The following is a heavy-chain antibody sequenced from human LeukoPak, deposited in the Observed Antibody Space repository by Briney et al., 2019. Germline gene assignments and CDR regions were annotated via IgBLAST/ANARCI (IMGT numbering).Heavy chain of an antibody. Sequence: ASVKVSCKASGYTFTSYGISWVRQAPGQGLEWMGWISAYNGNTNYAQKLQGRVTMTTDTSTSTAYMELRSLRSDDTAVYYCARDWGYNWNDGGGGFDYWGHGTLVTVSS. CDR1: GYTFTSYG. J-gene: IGHJ4*01. CDR3: ARDWGYNWNDGGGGFDY. V-gene: IGHV1-18*01. D-gene: IGHD1-20*01. CDR2: ISAYNGNT.